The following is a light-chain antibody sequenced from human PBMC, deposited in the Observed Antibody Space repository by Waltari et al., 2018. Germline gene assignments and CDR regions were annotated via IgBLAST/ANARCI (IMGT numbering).Light chain of an antibody. CDR2: AAS. Sequence: DIQMTQSPSSLSASVGDRVTITCRASQTINTFLNWYQEKPGKAPNLLIDAASSLQTGVPARFSGSGSGTEFTLTISSLLPEDFATYYCQQSYSIFWTLGQGTKVEIK. V-gene: IGKV1-39*01. CDR3: QQSYSIFWT. CDR1: QTINTF. J-gene: IGKJ1*01.